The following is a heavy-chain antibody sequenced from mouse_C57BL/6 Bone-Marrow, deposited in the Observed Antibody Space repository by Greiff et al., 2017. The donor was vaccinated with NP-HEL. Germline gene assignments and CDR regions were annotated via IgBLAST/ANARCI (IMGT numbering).Heavy chain of an antibody. V-gene: IGHV1-69*01. D-gene: IGHD2-1*01. CDR1: GYTFTSYW. Sequence: QVQLQQPGAELVMPGASVKLSCKASGYTFTSYWMHWVKQRPGQGLEWIGEIDPSDSYTNYNQKFKGKSTLTVDKSYSTAYMQLSSLTSEDSAVYYCAREGKRDYYAMDYWGQGTSVTVSS. J-gene: IGHJ4*01. CDR2: IDPSDSYT. CDR3: AREGKRDYYAMDY.